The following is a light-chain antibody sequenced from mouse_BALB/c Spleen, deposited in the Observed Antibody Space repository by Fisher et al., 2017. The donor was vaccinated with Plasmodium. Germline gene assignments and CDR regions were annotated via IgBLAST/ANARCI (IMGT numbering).Light chain of an antibody. CDR1: QSLVHSYGSTY. J-gene: IGKJ1*01. V-gene: IGKV1-110*01. Sequence: DIVMTQSTLSLPVSLGDQASISCRSSQSLVHSYGSTYLHWYLQKPGQSPKLLIYKVSNRFSGVPDRFSGSGSGTDFTLKISRVETEDLGLYYCWQGTHLWTFGGGTKLEIK. CDR2: KVS. CDR3: WQGTHLWT.